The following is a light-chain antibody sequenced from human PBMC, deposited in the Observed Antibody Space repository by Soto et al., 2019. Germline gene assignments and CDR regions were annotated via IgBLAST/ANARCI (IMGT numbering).Light chain of an antibody. Sequence: EIVMTQSPATLSVSPGERATLSCRASQSVSSDLAWYHQKPGQAPRLLIYGASTKATGIPARFSGSGSGTEFTLTINCLQSEDFAVYYCQQYNNWPRRFGQGTKVDIK. CDR3: QQYNNWPRR. CDR1: QSVSSD. CDR2: GAS. V-gene: IGKV3-15*01. J-gene: IGKJ1*01.